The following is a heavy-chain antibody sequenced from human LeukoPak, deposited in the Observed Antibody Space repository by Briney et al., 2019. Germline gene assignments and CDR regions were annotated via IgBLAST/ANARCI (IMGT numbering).Heavy chain of an antibody. CDR2: LNPNSGDT. J-gene: IGHJ6*03. D-gene: IGHD3-10*01. Sequence: ASVKVSCKASGYTFTSYYIHWVRQAPGQGPEWMGWLNPNSGDTNYAQKFQGRVTMTRDTSIITAYMELSRLRSDDTAVYYCARDPSSYYGSGRGYYFMDVWGGGTPVTVSS. CDR1: GYTFTSYY. V-gene: IGHV1-2*02. CDR3: ARDPSSYYGSGRGYYFMDV.